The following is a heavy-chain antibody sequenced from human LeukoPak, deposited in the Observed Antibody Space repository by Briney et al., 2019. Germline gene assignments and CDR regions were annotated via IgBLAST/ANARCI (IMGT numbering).Heavy chain of an antibody. J-gene: IGHJ4*02. CDR2: ISGSGGST. CDR1: GFTFRRYG. Sequence: PGGSLRLSCAASGFTFRRYGMSWVRQAPEKGLEWVSAISGSGGSTHYTDSVKGRFTISRDNSKNTLYLQMNSLRAEDTAIYYCAKMNEIVVVPGAFDYWGQGTLVTVSS. V-gene: IGHV3-23*01. D-gene: IGHD2-2*01. CDR3: AKMNEIVVVPGAFDY.